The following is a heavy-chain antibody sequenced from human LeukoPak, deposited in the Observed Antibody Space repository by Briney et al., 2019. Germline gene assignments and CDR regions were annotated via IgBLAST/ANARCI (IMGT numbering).Heavy chain of an antibody. CDR1: GGSISSYH. CDR2: TYYTGST. J-gene: IGHJ1*01. V-gene: IGHV4-59*01. D-gene: IGHD3-22*01. CDR3: ARGPSSDYFDSSGYLDYFHH. Sequence: SETLSLTCTVSGGSISSYHGSWIRQPPGKGLEWMGYTYYTGSTNYNPSLKSRVTISVLTSNNQFSLKLSSVTAADTAVYYCARGPSSDYFDSSGYLDYFHHWGQGTLVTVSS.